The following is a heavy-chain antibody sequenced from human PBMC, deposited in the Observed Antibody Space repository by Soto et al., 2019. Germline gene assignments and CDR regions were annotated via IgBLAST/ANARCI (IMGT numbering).Heavy chain of an antibody. Sequence: SETLSLTCTVSGGSMNSTRYYWGWIRQPPGKGLEWIGSISYSGSTYYNPSLKSRVTISVDTSKNQFSLKLSSVTAADTAVYYCARRDIVVVVAANDAFDIWGQGTMVTVSS. CDR3: ARRDIVVVVAANDAFDI. CDR2: ISYSGST. CDR1: GGSMNSTRYY. J-gene: IGHJ3*02. V-gene: IGHV4-39*07. D-gene: IGHD2-15*01.